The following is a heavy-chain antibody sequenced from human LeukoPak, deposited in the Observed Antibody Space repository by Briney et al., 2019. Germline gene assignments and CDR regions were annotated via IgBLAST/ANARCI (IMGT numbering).Heavy chain of an antibody. Sequence: GGSLRLSCAASGFTFSSYSMNWVRQAPGKGLEWVSYISSSSSTIYYADSVKGRFTISRDNAKNSLYLQMNSLRAEDTAVYYCARDWGDSSGYISAEYFQHWGQGTLVTVSS. CDR2: ISSSSSTI. J-gene: IGHJ1*01. CDR3: ARDWGDSSGYISAEYFQH. CDR1: GFTFSSYS. D-gene: IGHD3-22*01. V-gene: IGHV3-48*04.